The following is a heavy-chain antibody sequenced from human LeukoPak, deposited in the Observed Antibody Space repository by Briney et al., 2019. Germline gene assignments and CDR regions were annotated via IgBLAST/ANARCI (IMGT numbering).Heavy chain of an antibody. V-gene: IGHV1-18*01. CDR1: GYTFTSYG. D-gene: IGHD4-17*01. J-gene: IGHJ3*02. CDR2: ISAYNGNT. CDR3: ARVFDFGDNGDDAFDT. Sequence: GASVKVSCKASGYTFTSYGISWVRQAPGQGLEWMGWISAYNGNTNYAQKLQGRVTMTTDTSTSTAYMELSGLRSDDTAVYYCARVFDFGDNGDDAFDTWGQGTLVTVSS.